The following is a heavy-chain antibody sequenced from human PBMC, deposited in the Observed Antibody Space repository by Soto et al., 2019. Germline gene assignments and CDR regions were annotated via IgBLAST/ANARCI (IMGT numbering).Heavy chain of an antibody. Sequence: QLQLQESGSGLVKPSQTLSLTCAVSGGSISSGGYSWSWIRQPPGKGLEWIGYIYHSGSTYYNPSLKSRGTISVDRSKNQFSLKLGSVTAADTAVYYCASVRGGSNGFDPWGQGTLVTVSS. D-gene: IGHD3-10*01. CDR3: ASVRGGSNGFDP. CDR1: GGSISSGGYS. V-gene: IGHV4-30-2*01. J-gene: IGHJ5*02. CDR2: IYHSGST.